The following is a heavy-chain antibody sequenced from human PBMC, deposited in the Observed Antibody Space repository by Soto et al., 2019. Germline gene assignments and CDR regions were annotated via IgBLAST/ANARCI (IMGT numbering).Heavy chain of an antibody. CDR1: GFTFSNHD. J-gene: IGHJ4*02. V-gene: IGHV3-33*01. D-gene: IGHD3-10*01. CDR2: IRSDGTVR. Sequence: PGGSLRLSCAASGFTFSNHDMHWVRQAPGKGLEWVAVIRSDGTVRNYAESAKGRFTISRDNSKNTLYLEMNSLRVEDTALYYCASKRFDDFDYWGQGTLVTVSS. CDR3: ASKRFDDFDY.